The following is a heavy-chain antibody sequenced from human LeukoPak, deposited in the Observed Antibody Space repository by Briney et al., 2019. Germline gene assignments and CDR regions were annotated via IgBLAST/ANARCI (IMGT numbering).Heavy chain of an antibody. CDR3: AKGNNSFSYTFDE. V-gene: IGHV3-43*02. Sequence: PGGSLRLSCAASGFSFRDFSMHWVRQAPGKGLECVSLITGDGGGTHYSDSVRGRFTISRDNNTNSMFLQMSRLRVEDTAFYNCAKGNNSFSYTFDEWGQGALVTVSA. CDR2: ITGDGGGT. CDR1: GFSFRDFS. D-gene: IGHD6-6*01. J-gene: IGHJ4*02.